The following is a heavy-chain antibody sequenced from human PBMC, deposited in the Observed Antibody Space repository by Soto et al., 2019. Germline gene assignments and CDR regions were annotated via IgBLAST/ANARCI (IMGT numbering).Heavy chain of an antibody. D-gene: IGHD3-16*01. CDR2: INYSGTT. J-gene: IGHJ4*02. CDR3: ATGHDYSWTI. CDR1: GGSLTYYY. Sequence: QVQLQQWGAGLLKPSETLSLTCAVYGGSLTYYYGSWIRQPPGKGPEWIGAINYSGTTKYNPSLKSRVTISVDMSKSQFSLKLSSVTAADTAIYYCATGHDYSWTIGGQGTLVTVSS. V-gene: IGHV4-34*01.